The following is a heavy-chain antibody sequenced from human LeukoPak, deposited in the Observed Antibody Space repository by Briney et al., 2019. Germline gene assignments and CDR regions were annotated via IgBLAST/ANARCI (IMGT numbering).Heavy chain of an antibody. CDR2: INPSGGST. J-gene: IGHJ4*02. CDR3: ARASDGGNPAVDY. Sequence: ASVKVSCKASGGTFSSYAISWVRQAPGQGLEWMGIINPSGGSTSYAQKFQSRVTMTRDTSTSTVYMELSSLRSEDTAVYYCARASDGGNPAVDYWGQGTLVTVSS. CDR1: GGTFSSYA. V-gene: IGHV1-46*01. D-gene: IGHD4-23*01.